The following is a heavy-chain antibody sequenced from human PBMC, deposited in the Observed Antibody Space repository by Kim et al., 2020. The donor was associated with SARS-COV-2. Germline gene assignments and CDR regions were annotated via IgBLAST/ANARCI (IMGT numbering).Heavy chain of an antibody. CDR2: ISSSSRYI. Sequence: GGSLRLSCAASGFTFSSYSMNWVRQAPGKGLEWVSSISSSSRYIYYADSVKGRFTISRDNAKNSLYLQMNSLRAEDTAVYYCARDPSAVAGYHDAFDIWGQGTMVTVSS. D-gene: IGHD6-19*01. J-gene: IGHJ3*02. V-gene: IGHV3-21*01. CDR3: ARDPSAVAGYHDAFDI. CDR1: GFTFSSYS.